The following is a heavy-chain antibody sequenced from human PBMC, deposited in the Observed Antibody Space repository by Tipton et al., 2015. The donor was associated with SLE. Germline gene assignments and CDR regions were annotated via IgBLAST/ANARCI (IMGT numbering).Heavy chain of an antibody. CDR3: ARYQASLLTDY. V-gene: IGHV3-72*01. J-gene: IGHJ4*02. Sequence: SLRLSCAVSGFTLSDHHMDWVRQAPGKGLEWIGRTRNKARSYTTEYAASVKGRFVISRDDSRNTLYLQMNNPRTGDTAIYYCARYQASLLTDYWGQGTLVTVSS. CDR1: GFTLSDHH. CDR2: TRNKARSYTT. D-gene: IGHD3-9*01.